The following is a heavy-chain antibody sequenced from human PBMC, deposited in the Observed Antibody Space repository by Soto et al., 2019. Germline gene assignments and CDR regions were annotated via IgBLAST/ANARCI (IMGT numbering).Heavy chain of an antibody. Sequence: EVQLVESGGGLVQPGGPLRLSCAASGFTFSSYWMHWVRQGPGKGLVWVARINRDGSSTNYADSVKGRFTISRDNAKNWLYMQMNVLRAEETAVYYCARGSGVGDLWGQGTMVTVSS. CDR2: INRDGSST. J-gene: IGHJ3*01. CDR1: GFTFSSYW. D-gene: IGHD3-10*01. V-gene: IGHV3-74*02. CDR3: ARGSGVGDL.